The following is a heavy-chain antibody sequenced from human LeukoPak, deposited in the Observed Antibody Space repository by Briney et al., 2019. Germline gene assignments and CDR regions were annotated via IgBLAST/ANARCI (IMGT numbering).Heavy chain of an antibody. D-gene: IGHD3-3*02. CDR3: ARDGIQSIDY. CDR1: GFTFSSYA. J-gene: IGHJ4*02. Sequence: PGGSLRFSCTASGFTFSSYAMSWVRQAPGKGLEWVAFIWGDGSNQYYADSVRGRFTISRDNSKNSLYLEMNSLRAEDTAVYYCARDGIQSIDYWGQGTLVTVSS. V-gene: IGHV3-33*08. CDR2: IWGDGSNQ.